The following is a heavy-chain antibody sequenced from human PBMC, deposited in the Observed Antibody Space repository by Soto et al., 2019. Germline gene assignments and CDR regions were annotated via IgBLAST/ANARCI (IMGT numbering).Heavy chain of an antibody. J-gene: IGHJ4*02. Sequence: QVQLVESGGGVVQPGRSLRLSCAVSGFTYSSYGMHWVRQAPGKGLEWVAVIWYDGCNKYYADSVKGRFIISRDDSKNTLSLQMNSLRAEDTAVYYCARDSAWLFDSWGQGTLVTVSS. CDR2: IWYDGCNK. CDR1: GFTYSSYG. CDR3: ARDSAWLFDS. D-gene: IGHD5-12*01. V-gene: IGHV3-33*01.